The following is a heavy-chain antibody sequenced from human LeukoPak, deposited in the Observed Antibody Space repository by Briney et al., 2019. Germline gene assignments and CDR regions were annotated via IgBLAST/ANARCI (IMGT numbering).Heavy chain of an antibody. CDR2: INSDRSST. CDR3: ARDRKQQLTLDV. CDR1: GFTFSSYW. Sequence: GGSLRLSCAASGFTFSSYWMHWVRQAPGKGLVWVSRINSDRSSTSYADSVKGRFTISRDNAKNTLYLQMNSLRAEDTAVYYCARDRKQQLTLDVWGKGTTVTVSS. J-gene: IGHJ6*04. V-gene: IGHV3-74*01. D-gene: IGHD6-13*01.